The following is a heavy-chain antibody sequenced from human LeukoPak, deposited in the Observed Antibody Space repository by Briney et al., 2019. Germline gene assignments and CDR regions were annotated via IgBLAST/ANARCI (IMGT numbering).Heavy chain of an antibody. D-gene: IGHD3-9*01. V-gene: IGHV4-59*12. J-gene: IGHJ4*02. CDR2: IYYSGST. CDR3: ARETGYFDY. Sequence: SETLSLTCTVSGGSISSYYWSWIRQPPGKGLEWIGYIYYSGSTNYNPSLKSRVTISVDTSKNQFSLQLNSVTPGDTAVYYCARETGYFDYWGQGTLVTVSS. CDR1: GGSISSYY.